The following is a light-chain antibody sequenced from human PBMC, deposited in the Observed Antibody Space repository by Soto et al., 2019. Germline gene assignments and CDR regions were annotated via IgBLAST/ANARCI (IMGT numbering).Light chain of an antibody. CDR2: AAS. J-gene: IGKJ3*01. CDR1: QSINSY. V-gene: IGKV1-39*01. CDR3: QQSYNTPRT. Sequence: DIQMTQSPSSLSASVGDRVTITCRASQSINSYLNWYQQKPGKAPKLLIYAASNLQSGVPSRFSGSGSGTEFTLTISSLQPEDFATYHCQQSYNTPRTFGPGTKVDIK.